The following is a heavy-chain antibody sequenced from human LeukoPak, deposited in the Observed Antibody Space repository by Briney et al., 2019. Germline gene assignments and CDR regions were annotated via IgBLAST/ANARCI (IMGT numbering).Heavy chain of an antibody. CDR2: IYPGDSDT. V-gene: IGHV5-51*01. D-gene: IGHD4-23*01. CDR1: GYSFTRKW. J-gene: IGHJ2*01. CDR3: ARRVVNNRNWYFDL. Sequence: GESLKISCQGSGYSFTRKWIGWVRQMPGKGLEWMAMIYPGDSDTRYSPSFQGQVTISADKSINTAYLQWSSLQASDTAMYYCARRVVNNRNWYFDLWGRGTLVTVSS.